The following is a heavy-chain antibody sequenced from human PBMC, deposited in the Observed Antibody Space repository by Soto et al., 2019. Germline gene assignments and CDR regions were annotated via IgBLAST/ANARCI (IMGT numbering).Heavy chain of an antibody. D-gene: IGHD2-2*01. Sequence: GASVKVSCKASGYTFTSYGISWVRQAPGQGLEWMGWINAGNGNTKYSQKFQGRVTITRDTSASTAYMELSSLRSEDTAVYYCASRYCSSTSCYYNWFDPWGQGTLVTVSS. CDR1: GYTFTSYG. V-gene: IGHV1-3*01. CDR3: ASRYCSSTSCYYNWFDP. J-gene: IGHJ5*02. CDR2: INAGNGNT.